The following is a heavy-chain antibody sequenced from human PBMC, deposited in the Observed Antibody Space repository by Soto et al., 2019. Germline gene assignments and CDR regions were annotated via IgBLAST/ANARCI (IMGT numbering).Heavy chain of an antibody. CDR2: IVVGSGNT. CDR1: GFTFTYSA. D-gene: IGHD2-2*01. CDR3: AARGCSSSSCYYYYGMDV. Sequence: QMQLVQSGPEVKKPGTSVKVSCKASGFTFTYSAVQWVRQARGQRLEWIGWIVVGSGNTNYAQKFQERVTITRDMSTSTAYMELSSLRSEDTAVYYCAARGCSSSSCYYYYGMDVWGQGTTFTVSS. V-gene: IGHV1-58*01. J-gene: IGHJ6*02.